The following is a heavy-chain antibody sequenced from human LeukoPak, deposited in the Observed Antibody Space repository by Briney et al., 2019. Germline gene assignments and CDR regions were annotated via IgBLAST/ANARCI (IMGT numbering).Heavy chain of an antibody. Sequence: ASVKVSCKASGYTFTSYGISWVRQAPGQGLEWMGWISAYNGNTNYAQKLQGRVTMTTDTSTSTAYMELRSLRSDDTAVYYCARDNGGLYCSGGSCSRVGYYYYGMDVWGQGTTVTVSS. CDR3: ARDNGGLYCSGGSCSRVGYYYYGMDV. J-gene: IGHJ6*02. CDR1: GYTFTSYG. V-gene: IGHV1-18*01. D-gene: IGHD2-15*01. CDR2: ISAYNGNT.